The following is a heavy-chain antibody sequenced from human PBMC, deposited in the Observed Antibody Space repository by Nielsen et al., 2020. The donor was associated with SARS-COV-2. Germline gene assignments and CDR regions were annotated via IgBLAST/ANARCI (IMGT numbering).Heavy chain of an antibody. J-gene: IGHJ6*02. D-gene: IGHD2-2*01. CDR1: GGSISSYY. Sequence: LRLSCTVSGGSISSYYWSWIRQPPGKGLEWIGYIYYSGSTNYNPSLKSRVTISVDTSKNQFSLKLSSVTAADTAVYYCARDLIHCSSTSCRSYYYYGMDVWGQGTTVTVSS. CDR3: ARDLIHCSSTSCRSYYYYGMDV. CDR2: IYYSGST. V-gene: IGHV4-59*01.